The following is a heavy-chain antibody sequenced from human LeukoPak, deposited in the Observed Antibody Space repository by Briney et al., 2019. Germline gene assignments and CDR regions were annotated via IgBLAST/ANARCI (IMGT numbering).Heavy chain of an antibody. D-gene: IGHD2-8*01. J-gene: IGHJ4*02. V-gene: IGHV3-66*02. CDR1: GFTFSSYS. CDR3: ARSSQMVPVAY. CDR2: IYSGGGT. Sequence: GGSLRLSCAASGFTFSSYSMNWVRQAPGKGLEWVAVIYSGGGTYYAGSVKGRFTISRDNSKNTLYLQMNSLRAEDTAVYYCARSSQMVPVAYWGQGTLVTVSS.